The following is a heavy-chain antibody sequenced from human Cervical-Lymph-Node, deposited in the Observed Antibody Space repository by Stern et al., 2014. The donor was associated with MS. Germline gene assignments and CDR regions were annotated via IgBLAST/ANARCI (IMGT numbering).Heavy chain of an antibody. Sequence: VQLVGAGGGVVQPGTSLRLSCSASGFTFSSYVIHWVRQAPGKGLEWVALIWDAGTNKFYADAVKGRFPISRDNSKSTLYLQMNSLRTEDTAVYYCATLGHSNLDYWGRGTLVTVSS. D-gene: IGHD2/OR15-2a*01. CDR2: IWDAGTNK. J-gene: IGHJ4*02. CDR1: GFTFSSYV. CDR3: ATLGHSNLDY. V-gene: IGHV3-33*08.